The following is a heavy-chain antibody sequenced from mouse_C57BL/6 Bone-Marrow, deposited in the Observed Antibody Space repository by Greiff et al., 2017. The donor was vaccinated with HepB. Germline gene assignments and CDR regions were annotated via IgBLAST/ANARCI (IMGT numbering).Heavy chain of an antibody. Sequence: VQLQQSGPELVKPGASVKISCKASGYSFTGYYMNWVKQSPEKSLEWIGEINPSTGGTTYNQKFKAKATLTVDKSSSTAYMQLKSLTSEDSAVYYCARGGYLPDYWGQGTTLTVSS. CDR2: INPSTGGT. J-gene: IGHJ2*01. CDR1: GYSFTGYY. V-gene: IGHV1-42*01. CDR3: ARGGYLPDY.